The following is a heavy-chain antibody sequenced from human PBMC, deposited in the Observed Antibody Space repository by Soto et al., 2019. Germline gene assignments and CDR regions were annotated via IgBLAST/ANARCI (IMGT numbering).Heavy chain of an antibody. Sequence: ASVKVSCKASGISFINHYVHWVRQAPGQGPEWMGVINPAGSVTVYALKLQDRVTVTRDTSTSTVYMELNSLTSEDTAIYYCAIDNSRTFPSAPVDKQSDSSGWWFDPWGQGTLVTLSS. CDR1: GISFINHY. CDR3: AIDNSRTFPSAPVDKQSDSSGWWFDP. V-gene: IGHV1-46*03. CDR2: INPAGSVT. J-gene: IGHJ5*02. D-gene: IGHD6-13*01.